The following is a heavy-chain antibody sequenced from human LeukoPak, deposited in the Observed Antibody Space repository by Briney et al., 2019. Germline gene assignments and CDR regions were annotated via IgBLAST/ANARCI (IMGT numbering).Heavy chain of an antibody. D-gene: IGHD5-18*01. V-gene: IGHV3-74*01. Sequence: PGGSLRLSCVGSGFTYTDYWMHWFRQAPGKGPVWVSRINPDGTIIDYADSVKGRFSISRDNAKNLLYLQMHGLRADDTAAYYCAKDLSWNTADRWGQGILVTVSS. CDR3: AKDLSWNTADR. CDR1: GFTYTDYW. J-gene: IGHJ5*02. CDR2: INPDGTII.